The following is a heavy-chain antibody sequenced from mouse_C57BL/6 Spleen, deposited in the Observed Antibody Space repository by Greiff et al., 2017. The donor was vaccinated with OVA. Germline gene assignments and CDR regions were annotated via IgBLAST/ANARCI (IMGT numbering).Heavy chain of an antibody. CDR1: GISITTGNYR. D-gene: IGHD4-1*01. CDR2: IYYSGTI. J-gene: IGHJ2*01. CDR3: ARGLGRSYMDY. V-gene: IGHV3-5*01. Sequence: EVQLVESGPGLVKPSQTVFLTCTVTGISITTGNYRWSWLRQFPGNKLEWIGSIYYSGTITYNPSLTRRPTITSNTTKNPYFLEMNSMTAENTAKYYRARGLGRSYMDYWGQGTTLTVSS.